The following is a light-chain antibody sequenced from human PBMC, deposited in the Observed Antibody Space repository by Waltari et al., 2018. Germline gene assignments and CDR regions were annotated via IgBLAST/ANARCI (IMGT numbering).Light chain of an antibody. CDR1: QRIGTF. CDR3: QQSYSAPRT. Sequence: DIQMTQSPSALSASVGDRVHITCRASQRIGTFLNWYQQKPGTAPKVLIYGASSLQSGVPSRFSGSGSGTDFTLTISSLHPEDFATYYCQQSYSAPRTFGQGTKLEIK. CDR2: GAS. J-gene: IGKJ2*01. V-gene: IGKV1-39*01.